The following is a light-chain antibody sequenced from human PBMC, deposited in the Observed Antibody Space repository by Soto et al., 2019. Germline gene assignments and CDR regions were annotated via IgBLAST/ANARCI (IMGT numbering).Light chain of an antibody. V-gene: IGKV1-39*01. Sequence: DIRMTQSRSSLSACVGDIFTISCRASQSIANFLNWYQQKPGKAPKLVIYGTSTLQSGLPSRFSGSGSGTDFTLTISRLQREDFATYYCQQSYSSLWTFGQGTKVDIK. J-gene: IGKJ1*01. CDR1: QSIANF. CDR3: QQSYSSLWT. CDR2: GTS.